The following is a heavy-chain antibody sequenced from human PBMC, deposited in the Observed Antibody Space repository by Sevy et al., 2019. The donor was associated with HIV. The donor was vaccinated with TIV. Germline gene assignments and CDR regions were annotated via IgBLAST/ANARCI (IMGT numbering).Heavy chain of an antibody. V-gene: IGHV3-30*04. CDR2: ISSDGSSE. D-gene: IGHD4-17*01. CDR3: ARDLPSAVTLPFYYYGLHV. J-gene: IGHJ6*02. CDR1: GFTFNIYV. Sequence: GGSLRLSCAASGFTFNIYVIHWVRQAPGKGLEWVAVISSDGSSEYYADSVKGRFTISRDNSKNTLYLQMNSLRAEDTAVYYCARDLPSAVTLPFYYYGLHVWGRGTTVTVSS.